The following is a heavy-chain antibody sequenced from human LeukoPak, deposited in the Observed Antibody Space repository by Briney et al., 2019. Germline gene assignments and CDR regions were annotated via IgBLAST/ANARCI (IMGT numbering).Heavy chain of an antibody. V-gene: IGHV4-39*07. D-gene: IGHD6-19*01. J-gene: IGHJ5*02. Sequence: SETLSLTRNVSGGSISNSFYHWAWIRQPPGMGLEWIGRIFYRGNTYYNPSLKSRVTLSLDTSKNQFSLKLSSVTAADTAVYYCARDSSGWYRWFDPWGQGTRVTVSS. CDR1: GGSISNSFYH. CDR3: ARDSSGWYRWFDP. CDR2: IFYRGNT.